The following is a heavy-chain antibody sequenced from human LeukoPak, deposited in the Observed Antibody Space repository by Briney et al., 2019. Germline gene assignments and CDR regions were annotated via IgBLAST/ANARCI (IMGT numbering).Heavy chain of an antibody. D-gene: IGHD1-26*01. CDR2: ISWNSGSI. Sequence: GGSLRLSCAASGFTFDDYAMHWVRQAPGKGLEWVSGISWNSGSIGYADSVKGRFTISRDNAKNSLYLQMNSLRAEDTALYYCGKGRLSGGLGHFWCRGQGTPVTVSS. CDR3: GKGRLSGGLGHFWC. J-gene: IGHJ1*01. CDR1: GFTFDDYA. V-gene: IGHV3-9*01.